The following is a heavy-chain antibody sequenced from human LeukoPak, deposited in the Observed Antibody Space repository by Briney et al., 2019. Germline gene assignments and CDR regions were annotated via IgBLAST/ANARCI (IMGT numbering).Heavy chain of an antibody. Sequence: GGALEISFKGSGCRFTSYWIGWVRPRPGKGLGGMGIIYPGESDTRYSPSFQGQVTISAAKSISTAYLQWSSLTASDPAMYYCARRGYYDSSGYYETFDYWGQGTLVTVSS. J-gene: IGHJ4*02. V-gene: IGHV5-51*01. CDR3: ARRGYYDSSGYYETFDY. CDR2: IYPGESDT. CDR1: GCRFTSYW. D-gene: IGHD3-22*01.